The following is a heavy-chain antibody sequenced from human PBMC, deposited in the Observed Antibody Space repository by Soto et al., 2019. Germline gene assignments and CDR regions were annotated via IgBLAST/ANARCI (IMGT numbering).Heavy chain of an antibody. CDR1: GGSISSGGYY. CDR2: IYYSGST. J-gene: IGHJ4*02. CDR3: ARDNQRYCSSTSCYGGVDY. Sequence: SETLSLTCTVSGGSISSGGYYWSWIRQHPGKGLEWIGYIYYSGSTYYNPSLKSRVTISVDTSKNQFSLKLSSVTAADTAVYYCARDNQRYCSSTSCYGGVDYWGQGTLVTVSS. V-gene: IGHV4-31*03. D-gene: IGHD2-2*01.